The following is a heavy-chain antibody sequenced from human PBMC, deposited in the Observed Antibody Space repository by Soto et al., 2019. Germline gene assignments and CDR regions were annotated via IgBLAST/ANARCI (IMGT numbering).Heavy chain of an antibody. CDR2: ISWNSGSI. D-gene: IGHD6-19*01. V-gene: IGHV3-9*01. Sequence: VQLVESGGGLVQPGRSLRLSCAASGFTFDDYAMHWVRQAPGKGLEWVSGISWNSGSIGYADSVKGRFTISRDNAKNSLYLQMNSLRAEDTALYYCAKDYSIAVAGSLDYWGQGTLVTVSS. CDR3: AKDYSIAVAGSLDY. CDR1: GFTFDDYA. J-gene: IGHJ4*02.